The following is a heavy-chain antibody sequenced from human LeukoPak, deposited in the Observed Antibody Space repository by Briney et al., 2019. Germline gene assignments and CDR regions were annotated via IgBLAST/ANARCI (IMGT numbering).Heavy chain of an antibody. CDR3: ARQTGSGLFILP. D-gene: IGHD3/OR15-3a*01. Sequence: PSETLSLTCTVSGYSISSGYYWGWIRQPPGKGLEWIGSIYYSGNTYYNASLKSQVSISIDTSKNQFSLRLTSVTAADTAVYYCARQTGSGLFILPGGQGTLVTVSS. J-gene: IGHJ4*02. CDR1: GYSISSGYY. V-gene: IGHV4-38-2*02. CDR2: IYYSGNT.